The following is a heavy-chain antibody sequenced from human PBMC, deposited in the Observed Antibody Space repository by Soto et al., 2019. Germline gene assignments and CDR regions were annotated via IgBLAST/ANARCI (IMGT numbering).Heavy chain of an antibody. CDR1: GFTFSTYG. CDR2: ISYDGSYK. V-gene: IGHV3-30*18. D-gene: IGHD3-22*01. J-gene: IGHJ4*02. CDR3: AKGDSSGYFAH. Sequence: GGALRLSCASSGFTFSTYGMHWVRQAPGKGLEWVAVISYDGSYKHYADSVKGRFTISRDNSKNTLYLQMNSLRAEDTAVYYCAKGDSSGYFAHWGQGTLVPVSS.